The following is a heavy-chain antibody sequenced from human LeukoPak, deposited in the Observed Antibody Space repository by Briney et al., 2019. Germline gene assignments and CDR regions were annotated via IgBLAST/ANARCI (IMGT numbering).Heavy chain of an antibody. CDR1: GGTFSSYA. CDR3: ARRQAVGVPVAIDAYYSYGMDV. D-gene: IGHD2/OR15-2a*01. Sequence: GASVKVSCKASGGTFSSYAISWVRQAPGQGLEWMGGIIPIFGTANYAQKFQGSVTITTDESTSTAYMELSSLRSEDTAVYYCARRQAVGVPVAIDAYYSYGMDVWGQGTAVTVSS. CDR2: IIPIFGTA. J-gene: IGHJ6*02. V-gene: IGHV1-69*05.